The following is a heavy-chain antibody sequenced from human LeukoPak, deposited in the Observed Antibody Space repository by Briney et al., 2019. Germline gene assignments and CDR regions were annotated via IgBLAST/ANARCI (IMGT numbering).Heavy chain of an antibody. J-gene: IGHJ4*02. CDR3: ARARIAVAGDRRYYFDY. CDR2: IYHSGST. D-gene: IGHD6-19*01. V-gene: IGHV4-38-2*02. Sequence: SETLSLTCTVSGYSISSGYYWGWIRQPPGKGLEWIGSIYHSGSTFDNPSLKSRVTISVDTSKNQFSLKLSSVTAADTAVYYCARARIAVAGDRRYYFDYWGQGTLVTVSS. CDR1: GYSISSGYY.